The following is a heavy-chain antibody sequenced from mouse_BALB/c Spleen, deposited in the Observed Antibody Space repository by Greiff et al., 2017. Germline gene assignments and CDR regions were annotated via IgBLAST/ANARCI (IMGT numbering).Heavy chain of an antibody. CDR3: TRNYGHRGYAMDY. CDR2: IRLKSNNYAT. CDR1: GFTFSNYW. Sequence: EVQLQESGGGLVQPGGSMKLSCVASGFTFSNYWMNWVRQSPEKGLEWVAEIRLKSNNYATHYAESVKGRFTISRDDSKSSVYLQMNNLRAEDTGIYYCTRNYGHRGYAMDYWGQGTSVTVSS. D-gene: IGHD1-2*01. J-gene: IGHJ4*01. V-gene: IGHV6-6*02.